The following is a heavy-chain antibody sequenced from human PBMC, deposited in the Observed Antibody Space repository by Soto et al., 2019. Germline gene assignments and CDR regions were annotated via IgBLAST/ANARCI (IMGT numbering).Heavy chain of an antibody. Sequence: ASMKVSCKASGYTFTGYYIHWVRQAPGQGLEWMGWINPNSGGTNYAQKFQGWVTMTRDTSISTAYMELSRLRSDDTAVYYCARATTELRLDYWGQGTLVTVPQ. V-gene: IGHV1-2*04. CDR1: GYTFTGYY. D-gene: IGHD1-7*01. CDR2: INPNSGGT. CDR3: ARATTELRLDY. J-gene: IGHJ4*02.